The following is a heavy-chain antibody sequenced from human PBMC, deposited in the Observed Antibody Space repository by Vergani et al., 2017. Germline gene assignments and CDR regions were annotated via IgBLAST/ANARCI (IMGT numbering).Heavy chain of an antibody. CDR1: GFTFSSYA. V-gene: IGHV3-23*01. J-gene: IGHJ3*02. D-gene: IGHD3-22*01. CDR2: ISGSGGST. CDR3: ASYYYDSSGYHDAFDI. Sequence: EVQLLESGGGLVQPGGSLRLSCAASGFTFSSYAMSWVRQAPGKGLEWVSAISGSGGSTYYNPSLKSRVTISVETSRNQFSLKLSSVTAADTAVYYCASYYYDSSGYHDAFDIWGQGTMVTVSS.